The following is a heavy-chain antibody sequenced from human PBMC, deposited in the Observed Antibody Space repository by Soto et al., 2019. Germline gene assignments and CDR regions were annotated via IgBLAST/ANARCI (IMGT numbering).Heavy chain of an antibody. D-gene: IGHD2-15*01. Sequence: GGSLRLSCAASGFTFSSYAMSWVRQAPGKGLEWVSAISGSGGSTYYADSVKGRFTISRDNSKNTLYLQMNSLRAEDTAVYYCAKSRYCSGGSCFYYFDYWGQGTLVTVSS. J-gene: IGHJ4*02. CDR2: ISGSGGST. V-gene: IGHV3-23*01. CDR1: GFTFSSYA. CDR3: AKSRYCSGGSCFYYFDY.